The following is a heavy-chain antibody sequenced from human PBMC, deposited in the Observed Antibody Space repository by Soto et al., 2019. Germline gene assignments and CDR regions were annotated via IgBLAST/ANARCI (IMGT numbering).Heavy chain of an antibody. D-gene: IGHD2-15*01. CDR2: ISSNIITV. J-gene: IGHJ4*02. Sequence: EVQLAESGGGLVQPGGSLRLSCAASGFTFSTYGMNWVRQAPGKGLEWVSYISSNIITVYYADSVKGRFTISRDNAQNLLYLQMNSLRDEDTAVYYCVRDRRYAEYSLDYWGQGTLVTVSS. CDR3: VRDRRYAEYSLDY. V-gene: IGHV3-48*02. CDR1: GFTFSTYG.